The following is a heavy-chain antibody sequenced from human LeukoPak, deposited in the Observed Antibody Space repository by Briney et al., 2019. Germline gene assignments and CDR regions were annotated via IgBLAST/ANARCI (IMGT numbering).Heavy chain of an antibody. J-gene: IGHJ3*02. CDR1: VGSISSYY. Sequence: KASETLSLTCTVSVGSISSYYWSWIRQPAGKELEGIGRIYVSGSTNYNPSLKSRVTMSVDTSKNQFSLKLSSVTAADTAVYYCARDLRLGGWNDAFDIWGQGTMVTVSS. D-gene: IGHD3-16*01. CDR2: IYVSGST. CDR3: ARDLRLGGWNDAFDI. V-gene: IGHV4-4*07.